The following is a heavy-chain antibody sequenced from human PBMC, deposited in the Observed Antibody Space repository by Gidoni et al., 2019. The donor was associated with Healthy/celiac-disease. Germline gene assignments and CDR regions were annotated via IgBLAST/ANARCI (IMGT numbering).Heavy chain of an antibody. CDR1: GYTFTSSY. CDR2: INPSGGST. Sequence: QVQLVQSGAEVKKPGASVKVSCTASGYTFTSSYLHWGRQAPGQWLEWMGIINPSGGSTSDAQKFQGRVTMTRDTSTSTVYMELSSLRSEDTAVYYCARDNAYRSGYHYWYFDLWGRGTLVTVSS. CDR3: ARDNAYRSGYHYWYFDL. J-gene: IGHJ2*01. D-gene: IGHD3-3*01. V-gene: IGHV1-46*01.